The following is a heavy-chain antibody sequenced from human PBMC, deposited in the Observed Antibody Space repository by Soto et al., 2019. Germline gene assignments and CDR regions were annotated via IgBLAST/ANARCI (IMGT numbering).Heavy chain of an antibody. V-gene: IGHV1-2*04. Sequence: QVQLVQSGAEVKKPGASVKVSCKASGYTFTGYYMHWVRQAPGQGLEWMGWINPNSGGTNYAQKFQGWVTMTRDTSISTAYMELSRLISDDTAVYYCARAIEDYGDQGNAFDIWGQGTMVTVSS. D-gene: IGHD4-17*01. CDR1: GYTFTGYY. J-gene: IGHJ3*02. CDR2: INPNSGGT. CDR3: ARAIEDYGDQGNAFDI.